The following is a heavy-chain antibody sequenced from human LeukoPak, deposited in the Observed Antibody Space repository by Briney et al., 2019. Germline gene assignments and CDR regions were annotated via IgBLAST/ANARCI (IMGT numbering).Heavy chain of an antibody. CDR1: GFTFSSYS. CDR2: ISISSSYI. J-gene: IGHJ4*02. CDR3: ARGEGSGYLLPLDY. V-gene: IGHV3-21*01. Sequence: PGGSLRLSCAASGFTFSSYSMNWVRQAPGKGLEWVSSISISSSYIYYADSVKGRFTISRDNAKNSLYLQMNSLRAEDTAVYYCARGEGSGYLLPLDYWGQGTLVTVSS. D-gene: IGHD3-22*01.